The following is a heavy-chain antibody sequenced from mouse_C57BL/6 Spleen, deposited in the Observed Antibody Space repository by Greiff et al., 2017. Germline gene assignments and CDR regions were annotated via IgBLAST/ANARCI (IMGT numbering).Heavy chain of an antibody. J-gene: IGHJ3*01. D-gene: IGHD1-1*01. V-gene: IGHV1-61*01. CDR2: IYPSDSET. Sequence: QVQLQQPGAELVRPGSSVKLSCKASGYTFTSYWMDWVKQRPGQGLEWIGNIYPSDSETHYNQKFKDKATLTVDKSSSTAYMQLSSLTSEDSAVYYCARYGSSYEFAYWGQGTLVTVSA. CDR1: GYTFTSYW. CDR3: ARYGSSYEFAY.